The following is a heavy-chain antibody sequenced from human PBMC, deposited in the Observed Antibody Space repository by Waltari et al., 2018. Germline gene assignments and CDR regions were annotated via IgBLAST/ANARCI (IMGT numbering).Heavy chain of an antibody. CDR3: VHESGY. V-gene: IGHV3-30*03. J-gene: IGHJ4*02. CDR2: ISYEGSHK. CDR1: GFTFSSYG. Sequence: QVQLVESGGGVVQPGRSLRLSCAASGFTFSSYGMHWVRQAPGKGLEWVAVISYEGSHKYYADSVKGRFTISRDNSKNTLYLQMNSLRADDTAVYYCVHESGYWGQGTLVTVSS.